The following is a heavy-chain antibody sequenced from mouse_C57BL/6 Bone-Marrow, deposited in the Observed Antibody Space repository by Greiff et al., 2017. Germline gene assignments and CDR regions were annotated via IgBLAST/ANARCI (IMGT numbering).Heavy chain of an antibody. V-gene: IGHV15-2*01. CDR2: ILPSIGRT. CDR3: ARDCGSSYPFAY. D-gene: IGHD1-1*01. Sequence: VQLQESGSELRSPGSSVKLSCKDFDSEVFPIAYMSWVRQKPGHGFEWIGGILPSIGRTIYGEKFEDRATLDADTRSNTAYLGLNSLTSEDSAIYYGARDCGSSYPFAYWGQGTLVTVSA. CDR1: DSEVFPIAY. J-gene: IGHJ3*01.